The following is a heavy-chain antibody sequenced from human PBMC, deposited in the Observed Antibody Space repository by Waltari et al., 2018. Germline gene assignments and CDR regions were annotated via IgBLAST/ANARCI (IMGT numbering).Heavy chain of an antibody. Sequence: VQLVESGGGLVQPGGSLRLSCAASGFTFSSYSMNWVRQAPGKGLEWIGSIYHSGSTYYNPSLKSRVTISVDTSKNQFSLKLSSVTAADTAVYYCARLHSGSADYWGQGTLVTVSS. J-gene: IGHJ4*02. CDR2: IYHSGST. D-gene: IGHD3-22*01. CDR3: ARLHSGSADY. CDR1: GFTFSSYS. V-gene: IGHV4-38-2*01.